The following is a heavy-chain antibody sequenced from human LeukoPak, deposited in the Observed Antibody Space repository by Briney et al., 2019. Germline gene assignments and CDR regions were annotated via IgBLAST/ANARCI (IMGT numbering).Heavy chain of an antibody. CDR1: GFTFDDYA. Sequence: GGSLRLSCAASGFTFDDYAMHWVRQAPGKGLEWVSLISGDGGSTYYADSVKGRFAISRDNSKNSLYLQMNSLRTEDTALYYCAKDMGRSGTAAYYGMDVWGQGTTVTVSS. CDR3: AKDMGRSGTAAYYGMDV. J-gene: IGHJ6*02. D-gene: IGHD3-10*01. CDR2: ISGDGGST. V-gene: IGHV3-43*02.